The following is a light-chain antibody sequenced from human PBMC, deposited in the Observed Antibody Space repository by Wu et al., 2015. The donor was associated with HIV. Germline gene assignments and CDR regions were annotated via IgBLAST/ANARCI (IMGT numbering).Light chain of an antibody. Sequence: EIVLTQSPATLSLSPGEGATLSCRASQSISVYLAWYQQKPGQAPRLLIYDASTRAPGVPARFSGSGSGTDFTLTISSLEPEDFAVYHCQQRTTSIAFGQGTRLDLK. V-gene: IGKV3-11*01. CDR2: DAS. CDR3: QQRTTSIA. CDR1: QSISVY. J-gene: IGKJ5*01.